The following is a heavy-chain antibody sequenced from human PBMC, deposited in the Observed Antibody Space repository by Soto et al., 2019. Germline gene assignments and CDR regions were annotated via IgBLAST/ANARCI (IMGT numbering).Heavy chain of an antibody. CDR3: ARDLGELWPSVGGY. CDR2: IYYDGRNK. J-gene: IGHJ4*02. D-gene: IGHD1-26*01. Sequence: QVQLVESGGGVVQPGRSLRLSCAASGFTFNTYGMHWVRQAPGKGLEWVAVIYYDGRNKYYADSVKGRFTISRDKSKNTLNLQMNSLRVEDTAVYYCARDLGELWPSVGGYWGQGTLVTVSS. CDR1: GFTFNTYG. V-gene: IGHV3-33*01.